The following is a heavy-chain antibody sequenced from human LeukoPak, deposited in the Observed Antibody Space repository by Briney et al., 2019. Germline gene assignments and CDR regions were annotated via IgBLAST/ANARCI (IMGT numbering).Heavy chain of an antibody. CDR2: ISWDGGST. Sequence: GGSLRLSCAASGFTFDDYAMHWVRQAPGKGLEWVSLISWDGGSTYYADSVKGRFTISRDNSKNSLYLQMNSLRAEDTALYYCAKANPYSSSWYPVFDPWGQGTLVTVSS. J-gene: IGHJ5*02. D-gene: IGHD6-13*01. CDR3: AKANPYSSSWYPVFDP. V-gene: IGHV3-43D*03. CDR1: GFTFDDYA.